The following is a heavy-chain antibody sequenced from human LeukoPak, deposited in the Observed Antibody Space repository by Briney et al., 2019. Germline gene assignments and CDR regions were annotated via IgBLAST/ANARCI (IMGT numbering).Heavy chain of an antibody. V-gene: IGHV4-34*01. CDR1: GGSFSGYY. Sequence: SETLSLTCAVYGGSFSGYYWSWIRQPPGKGLEWIGEINHSGSTNYNPSLKSRVTISVDTSKNQFSLKLSSVTAADTAVYYCARYTMMLVNWGQGTLVTVSS. CDR2: INHSGST. D-gene: IGHD3-22*01. CDR3: ARYTMMLVN. J-gene: IGHJ4*02.